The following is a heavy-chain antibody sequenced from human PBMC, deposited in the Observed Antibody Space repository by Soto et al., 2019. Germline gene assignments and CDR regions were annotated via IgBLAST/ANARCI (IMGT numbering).Heavy chain of an antibody. Sequence: ASVKRSCKASGYTFTGYYMHWVRQAPGQGLEWMGWINPNSGGTNYAQKFQGWVTMTRDTSISTAYMELSRLRSEDTAVYYCAREVVVPTALWHCFDPWGQGTLVTVSS. CDR1: GYTFTGYY. CDR2: INPNSGGT. D-gene: IGHD2-2*01. V-gene: IGHV1-2*04. CDR3: AREVVVPTALWHCFDP. J-gene: IGHJ5*02.